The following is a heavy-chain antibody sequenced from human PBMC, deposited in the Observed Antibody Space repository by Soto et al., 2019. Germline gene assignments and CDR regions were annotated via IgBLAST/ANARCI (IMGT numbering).Heavy chain of an antibody. CDR2: ISGSGGST. D-gene: IGHD5-18*01. V-gene: IGHV3-23*01. CDR1: GFTFSSYA. J-gene: IGHJ4*02. CDR3: ATEGTVYQLWWYFDH. Sequence: EVQLLESGGGLVQPGGSLRLSCAASGFTFSSYAMSWVRQAPGKGLEWVSAISGSGGSTYYADSVKGRFTISRDNYKNTLYLQRNRLRAEGTAVYYCATEGTVYQLWWYFDHWGQGALVTVSS.